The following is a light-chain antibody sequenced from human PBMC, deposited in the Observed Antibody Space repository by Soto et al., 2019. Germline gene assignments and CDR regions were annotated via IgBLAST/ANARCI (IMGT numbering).Light chain of an antibody. CDR2: DAS. V-gene: IGKV1-33*01. Sequence: DIQMTQSPSSLSASVGDRVTITCQASQDINNFLNWYQQKPGKAPKLLIYDASNLEAGVPSRFSGSGSGTDLTFTISSLQPGDIATYYCQQWDNVPYTFGQGTKLEIK. CDR3: QQWDNVPYT. CDR1: QDINNF. J-gene: IGKJ2*01.